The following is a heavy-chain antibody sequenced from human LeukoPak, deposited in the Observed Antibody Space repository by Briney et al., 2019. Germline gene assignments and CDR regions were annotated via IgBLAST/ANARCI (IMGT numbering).Heavy chain of an antibody. J-gene: IGHJ4*02. D-gene: IGHD5-18*01. V-gene: IGHV1-69*13. CDR2: IIPIFGTA. CDR1: GYTFTSYY. Sequence: SVKVSCKASGYTFTSYYMHWVRQAPGQGLEWMGGIIPIFGTANYAQKFQGRVTITADESTSTAYMELSSLRSEDTAVYYCARMTAFVDTAMDKTKYYFDYWGQGTLVTVSS. CDR3: ARMTAFVDTAMDKTKYYFDY.